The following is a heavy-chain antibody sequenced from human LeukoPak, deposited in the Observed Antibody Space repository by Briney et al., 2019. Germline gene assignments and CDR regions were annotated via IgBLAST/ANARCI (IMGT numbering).Heavy chain of an antibody. CDR2: ISNNGGYT. CDR3: AKQLGYCSDGSCYFPY. CDR1: GFTFSSSA. J-gene: IGHJ4*02. Sequence: GGSLRLPCAASGFTFSSSAMSWVRQAPGKGLEWVSAISNNGGYTYYADSVQGRFTISRDNSKGTLCLQMNSLRAEDTAVYYCAKQLGYCSDGSCYFPYWGQGTLVTVSS. V-gene: IGHV3-23*01. D-gene: IGHD2-15*01.